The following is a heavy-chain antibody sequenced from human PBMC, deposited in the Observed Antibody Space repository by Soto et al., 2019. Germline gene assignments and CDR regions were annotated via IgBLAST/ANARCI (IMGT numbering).Heavy chain of an antibody. CDR2: IYHSGST. CDR1: GGSISSGGYS. V-gene: IGHV4-30-2*01. D-gene: IGHD6-25*01. CDR3: ASSGEIYYYGMDV. J-gene: IGHJ6*02. Sequence: PSETLSLTGAVPGGSISSGGYSWSWIRQPQGKGLEGIGYIYHSGSTYYNPSLKSRVTISVDRSKNQFSLKLSSVTAADTAVYYCASSGEIYYYGMDVWGQGTTVTV.